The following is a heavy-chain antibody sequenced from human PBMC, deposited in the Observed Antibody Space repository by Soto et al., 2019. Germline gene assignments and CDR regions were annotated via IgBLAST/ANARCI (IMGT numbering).Heavy chain of an antibody. J-gene: IGHJ6*02. Sequence: SETLSLTCAVAGGSISSTNWWSWVRQPPGKGLEWIGEIYHSGNTNYNPSLKSRVTISVDKSKNQFSLKLNSVTAADTAVYFCAREPTGSSSFFRYYYGVDVWGQGTTVTVSS. CDR2: IYHSGNT. CDR1: GGSISSTNW. V-gene: IGHV4-4*02. CDR3: AREPTGSSSFFRYYYGVDV. D-gene: IGHD6-6*01.